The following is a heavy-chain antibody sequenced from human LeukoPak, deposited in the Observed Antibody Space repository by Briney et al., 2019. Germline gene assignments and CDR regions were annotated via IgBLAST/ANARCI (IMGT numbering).Heavy chain of an antibody. CDR2: IIPIFGTA. D-gene: IGHD6-19*01. CDR3: ARARYSSVFHYYGMDV. V-gene: IGHV1-69*13. Sequence: SVKVSCKASGGTFSSYAISWVRQAPGQGLEWMGRIIPIFGTANYAQKFQGRVTITADESTSTAYMELSSLRSEDTAVYYCARARYSSVFHYYGMDVWGQGTTVTVSS. J-gene: IGHJ6*02. CDR1: GGTFSSYA.